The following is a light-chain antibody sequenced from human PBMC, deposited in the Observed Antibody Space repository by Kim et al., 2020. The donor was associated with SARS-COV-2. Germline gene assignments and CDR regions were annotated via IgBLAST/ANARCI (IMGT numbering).Light chain of an antibody. CDR2: DTN. Sequence: GRAVTIPCSGSPLNIGDNPVSWYRHVPGSGPKLLIFDTNGRPSGIPDRISGSKSGTSSTLGITDLQAGDEADYYCASWDSGLGIVVFGGGTKVTVL. J-gene: IGLJ2*01. V-gene: IGLV1-51*01. CDR1: PLNIGDNP. CDR3: ASWDSGLGIVV.